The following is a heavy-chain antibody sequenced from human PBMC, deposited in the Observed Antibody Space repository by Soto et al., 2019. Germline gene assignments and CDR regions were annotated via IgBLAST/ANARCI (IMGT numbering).Heavy chain of an antibody. V-gene: IGHV6-1*01. Sequence: SHTRSLTCAISGDSVSTNTATWDWIRQSPTRGLEWLGRTYYRSKWNTDYALSVKSRITIHPDTSKNQVSLQLDSVTPEDTAVYYCARLIGNSWFVGWGQGTLVTVSS. CDR3: ARLIGNSWFVG. CDR1: GDSVSTNTAT. CDR2: TYYRSKWNT. D-gene: IGHD6-13*01. J-gene: IGHJ4*02.